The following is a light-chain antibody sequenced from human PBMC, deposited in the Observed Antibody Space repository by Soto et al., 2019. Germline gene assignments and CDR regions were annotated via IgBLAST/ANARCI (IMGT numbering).Light chain of an antibody. V-gene: IGKV3-15*01. CDR2: GAS. CDR1: QSVRSN. J-gene: IGKJ5*01. CDR3: QQYNNWPPRT. Sequence: EVVLTQSPATLSVSPGERVTLSCRASQSVRSNLAWCQQQPAHPPRLLIYGASTSATSSPARWSGSGCGRAFTLPISSLQSEDFAVYYCQQYNNWPPRTFGQGTRLEIK.